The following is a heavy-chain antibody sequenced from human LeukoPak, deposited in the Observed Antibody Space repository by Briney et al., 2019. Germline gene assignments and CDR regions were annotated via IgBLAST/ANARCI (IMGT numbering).Heavy chain of an antibody. V-gene: IGHV3-7*01. CDR2: IKEDGSDK. J-gene: IGHJ1*01. D-gene: IGHD4-17*01. Sequence: GGSLRLPCAASGFTFSSYGMHWVRQAPGKGLEWVANIKEDGSDKYYVDSVKGRFTISRDNSKNSLYLQMNSLRAEDTAVYYCARVITVYNDYEEVAEYFQHWGQGTLVIVSS. CDR1: GFTFSSYG. CDR3: ARVITVYNDYEEVAEYFQH.